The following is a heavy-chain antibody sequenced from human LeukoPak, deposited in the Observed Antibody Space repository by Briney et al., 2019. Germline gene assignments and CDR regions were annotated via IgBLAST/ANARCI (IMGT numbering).Heavy chain of an antibody. CDR1: GFTFSSYA. CDR2: ISGSGGST. J-gene: IGHJ4*02. V-gene: IGHV3-23*01. D-gene: IGHD6-13*01. Sequence: GSLRLSCAASGFTFSSYAMSWVRQAPGKGLEWVSAISGSGGSTYYADSVKGRFTISRDNSKNTLYLQMNSLRAEDTAVYYCAKGPIPSSSWPFGEDSPDYWGQGTLVTVSS. CDR3: AKGPIPSSSWPFGEDSPDY.